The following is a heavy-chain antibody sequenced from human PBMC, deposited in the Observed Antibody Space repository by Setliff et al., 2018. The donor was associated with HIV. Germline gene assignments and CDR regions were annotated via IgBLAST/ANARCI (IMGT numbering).Heavy chain of an antibody. Sequence: SETLSLTCSVSGASISSNSYYWGWIRQPPGKGLEWIGNIYHSGSTYYNPSLKSRVTISVDTSKNRFSLKLSSVTAADTAVYYCARDKRFGYDYGGYDYWGQGTLVTVSS. D-gene: IGHD5-12*01. CDR2: IYHSGST. J-gene: IGHJ4*02. CDR3: ARDKRFGYDYGGYDY. CDR1: GASISSNSYY. V-gene: IGHV4-39*07.